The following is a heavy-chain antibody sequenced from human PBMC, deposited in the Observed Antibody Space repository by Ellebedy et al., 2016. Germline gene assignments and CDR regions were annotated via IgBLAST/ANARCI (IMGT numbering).Heavy chain of an antibody. J-gene: IGHJ4*02. CDR1: GFTFSSYA. D-gene: IGHD2-15*01. CDR3: AKDLWVVVAATRIDY. V-gene: IGHV3-23*01. CDR2: ISGGGGST. Sequence: GESLKISXAASGFTFSSYAMSWVRQAPGKGLEWVSAISGGGGSTFYADSVKGRFTISRDNSKNTLYLQMNSLRAEDTAVYYCAKDLWVVVAATRIDYWGQGTLVTVSS.